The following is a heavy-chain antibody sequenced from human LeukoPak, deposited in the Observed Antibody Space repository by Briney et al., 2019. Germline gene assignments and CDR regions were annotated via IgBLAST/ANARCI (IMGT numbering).Heavy chain of an antibody. D-gene: IGHD6-19*01. CDR2: IYYSGST. CDR1: GGSISSYY. Sequence: SETLSLTCTVSGGSISSYYWSWIRQPPGKGLEWIGYIYYSGSTNYNPSLKSRVTISVDTSKNQFSLKLSSVTAADTAVYYCARHMRGYSSGWYMVLDYWGQGTLVTVSS. J-gene: IGHJ4*02. CDR3: ARHMRGYSSGWYMVLDY. V-gene: IGHV4-59*08.